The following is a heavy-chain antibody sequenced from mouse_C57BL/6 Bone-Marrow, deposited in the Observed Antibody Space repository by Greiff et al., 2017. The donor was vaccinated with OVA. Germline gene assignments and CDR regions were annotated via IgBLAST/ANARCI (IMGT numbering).Heavy chain of an antibody. D-gene: IGHD4-1*02. J-gene: IGHJ2*01. CDR3: ARGNWDEDVDY. CDR2: IHPNSGSP. CDR1: GYTFTSFW. Sequence: VQLQQPGAELVKPGASVKLSCKASGYTFTSFWLLWVKQRPGQGLEWIGLIHPNSGSPNYNEKFTSNATLTVDNASNPAYMQLSIRTSENSAVYDCARGNWDEDVDYWGQGTTLTDSS. V-gene: IGHV1-64*01.